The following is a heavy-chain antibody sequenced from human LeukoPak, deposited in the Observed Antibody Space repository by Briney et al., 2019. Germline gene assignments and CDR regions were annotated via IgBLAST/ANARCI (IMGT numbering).Heavy chain of an antibody. CDR3: AREVNYYGSGSKTKEIDC. D-gene: IGHD3-10*01. J-gene: IGHJ4*02. Sequence: GGSLRLSCAASGFTFSSYSMNWVRQAPGKGLEWVSYISSSSSTIYYADSVKGRFTISRDNAKNSLYLQMNSLRAEDTAVYYCAREVNYYGSGSKTKEIDCWGQGTLVTVSS. CDR2: ISSSSSTI. V-gene: IGHV3-48*01. CDR1: GFTFSSYS.